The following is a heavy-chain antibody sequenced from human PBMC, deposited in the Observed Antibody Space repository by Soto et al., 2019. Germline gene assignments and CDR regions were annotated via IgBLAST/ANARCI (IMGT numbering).Heavy chain of an antibody. Sequence: ASVKVSCKASGYTFTSYYMHWVRQAPGQGLEWMGIINPSGGSTSYAQKFQGRVTMTRDTSTSTVYMELSSLRSEDTAVYYCARQYCSGGSCYSAGFFDYWGQGTLVTVSS. CDR2: INPSGGST. J-gene: IGHJ4*02. D-gene: IGHD2-15*01. CDR1: GYTFTSYY. V-gene: IGHV1-46*01. CDR3: ARQYCSGGSCYSAGFFDY.